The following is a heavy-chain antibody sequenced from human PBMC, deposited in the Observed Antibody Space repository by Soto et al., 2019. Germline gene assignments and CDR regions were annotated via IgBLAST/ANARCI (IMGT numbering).Heavy chain of an antibody. CDR1: GASLSDNY. V-gene: IGHV4-59*01. J-gene: IGHJ4*02. CDR2: IYSSGST. Sequence: SETLSLTCAVYGASLSDNYCNWIRQPPGKGLEWIGYIYSSGSTKYNPSLKSRVTISLDTSSNQFSLELTSVTAADTAVYYCARDIRGYSRAFDYWGQGTLVTVSS. D-gene: IGHD5-18*01. CDR3: ARDIRGYSRAFDY.